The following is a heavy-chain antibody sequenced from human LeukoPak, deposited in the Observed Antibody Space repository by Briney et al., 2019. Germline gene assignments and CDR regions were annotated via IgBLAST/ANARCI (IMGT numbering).Heavy chain of an antibody. D-gene: IGHD5-12*01. CDR3: ARDRPKGSGYADAFDI. V-gene: IGHV3-48*03. Sequence: GGSLRLSCAASGFTFSSYEMNWVRQAPGKGLEWVSYISSSGSTIYYADSVKGRFTISRDNAKNSLYLQMNSLRAEDTAVYYCARDRPKGSGYADAFDIWGQGTMVTVSS. CDR2: ISSSGSTI. CDR1: GFTFSSYE. J-gene: IGHJ3*02.